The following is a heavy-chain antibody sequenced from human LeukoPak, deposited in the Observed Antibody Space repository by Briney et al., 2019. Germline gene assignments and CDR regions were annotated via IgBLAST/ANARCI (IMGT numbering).Heavy chain of an antibody. CDR1: GFTVSRNY. Sequence: PSGGSLRLSCAASGFTVSRNYMTWVRQAPGKGLEWVSVIYRDGKTYYADSVKGRFTISRDNSQNTLYLQMNSLRAEDTAFYYCASLERWLQLWGQGTLVTVSS. J-gene: IGHJ4*02. CDR3: ASLERWLQL. D-gene: IGHD5-24*01. CDR2: IYRDGKT. V-gene: IGHV3-53*01.